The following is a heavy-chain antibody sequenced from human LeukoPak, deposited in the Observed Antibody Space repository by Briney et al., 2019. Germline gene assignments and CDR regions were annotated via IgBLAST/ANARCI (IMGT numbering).Heavy chain of an antibody. CDR2: ISYDGSNK. D-gene: IGHD2-2*01. V-gene: IGHV3-30-3*01. CDR3: ARDVHPLYCSSTSCSGAFDI. CDR1: GFTFSSYA. J-gene: IGHJ3*02. Sequence: GGSLRLSCAASGFTFSSYAMHWVRQAPGKGLEWVAVISYDGSNKYYADSVKGRFTISRDNSKNTLYLQMNSLRAEDTAVYYCARDVHPLYCSSTSCSGAFDIWGQGTMVTVSS.